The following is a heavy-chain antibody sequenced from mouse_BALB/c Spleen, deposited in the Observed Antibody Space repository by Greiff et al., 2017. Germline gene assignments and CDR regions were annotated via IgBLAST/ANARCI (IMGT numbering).Heavy chain of an antibody. CDR1: GYTFTSYN. D-gene: IGHD2-1*01. CDR2: IYPGNGDT. V-gene: IGHV1-12*01. CDR3: AIIYYGAWFAY. J-gene: IGHJ3*01. Sequence: QPGAELVKPGASVKMSCKASGYTFTSYNMHWVKQTPGQGLEWIGAIYPGNGDTSYNQKFKGKATLTADKSSSTAYMQLSSLTSEDSAVYYCAIIYYGAWFAYWGQGTLVTVSA.